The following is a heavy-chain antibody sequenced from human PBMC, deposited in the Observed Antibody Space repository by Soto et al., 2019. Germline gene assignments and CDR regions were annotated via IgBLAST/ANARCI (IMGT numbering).Heavy chain of an antibody. CDR2: ISGSGGST. CDR3: AKDGAGDPDAFDI. Sequence: GGSLRLSCAASGFTFSSYAMSWVRQAPGKGLEWVSAISGSGGSTYYADSVKGRFTITRDNSKNTLYLQMNSLRAEDTAVYYCAKDGAGDPDAFDIWGQGTMVTVSS. CDR1: GFTFSSYA. J-gene: IGHJ3*02. V-gene: IGHV3-23*01. D-gene: IGHD7-27*01.